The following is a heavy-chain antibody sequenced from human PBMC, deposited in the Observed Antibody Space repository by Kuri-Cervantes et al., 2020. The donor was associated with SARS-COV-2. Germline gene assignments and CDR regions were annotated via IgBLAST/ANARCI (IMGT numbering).Heavy chain of an antibody. V-gene: IGHV3-7*01. J-gene: IGHJ4*02. CDR3: ARSPGDGDYDPFDY. Sequence: GGSLRLSCAASRFIFSNYWMTWVRQTPGKGLEWVANIKQDGSEEYYVDSVKGRFTVSRDNAKNSLYLQMNSLRAEDTAVYYCARSPGDGDYDPFDYWGQGTLVTVSS. D-gene: IGHD4-17*01. CDR2: IKQDGSEE. CDR1: RFIFSNYW.